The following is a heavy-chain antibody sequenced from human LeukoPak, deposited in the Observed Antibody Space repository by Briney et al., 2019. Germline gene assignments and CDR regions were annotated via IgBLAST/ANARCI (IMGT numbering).Heavy chain of an antibody. Sequence: GGSLRLSCAASGFTLSSYWMHWVRQAPGKGLVWVSRINSDGSSTSYADSVKGRFTISRDNAKNTLYLQMNSLRAEDTAVYYCARAARYGDYLFDYWGQGTLVTVSS. V-gene: IGHV3-74*01. D-gene: IGHD4-17*01. J-gene: IGHJ4*02. CDR2: INSDGSST. CDR3: ARAARYGDYLFDY. CDR1: GFTLSSYW.